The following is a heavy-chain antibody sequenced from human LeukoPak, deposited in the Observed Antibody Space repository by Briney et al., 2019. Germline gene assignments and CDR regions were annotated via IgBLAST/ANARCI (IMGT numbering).Heavy chain of an antibody. CDR1: GFTFSAYY. CDR3: ARGRYTYGSRSHDY. J-gene: IGHJ4*02. V-gene: IGHV3-11*01. Sequence: GGSLRLSCAASGFTFSAYYMTWIRQAPGKGLEWVSYISTTGNTIYYADSVKGRFTISRDSAKNSLYLQMTSLTAEDTAVYYCARGRYTYGSRSHDYWGQGTLVTVSS. D-gene: IGHD5-18*01. CDR2: ISTTGNTI.